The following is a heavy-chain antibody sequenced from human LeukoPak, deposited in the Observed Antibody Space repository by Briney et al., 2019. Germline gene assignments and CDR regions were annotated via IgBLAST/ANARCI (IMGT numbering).Heavy chain of an antibody. J-gene: IGHJ4*02. D-gene: IGHD2-2*01. CDR1: GYTFTGYY. CDR3: ARDVGVPAAIDY. V-gene: IGHV1-2*02. Sequence: GASVKVSCKASGYTFTGYYMHWVRQAPGQGLGWMGWINPNSGGTNYAQKFQVRVTMTRDTSISTAYMELSRLRSDDMAVYYCARDVGVPAAIDYWGQGTLVTVSS. CDR2: INPNSGGT.